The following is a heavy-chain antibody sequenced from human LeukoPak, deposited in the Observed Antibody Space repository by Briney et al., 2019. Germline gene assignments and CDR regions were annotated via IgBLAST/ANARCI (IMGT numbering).Heavy chain of an antibody. CDR3: ARPVGRDYYDSSGYVLY. CDR2: ISAYNGNT. D-gene: IGHD3-22*01. Sequence: ASVKVSCKASGYTFTSYSINWVRQAPGQGLEWMGRISAYNGNTDYAQKFQGRVTVTTDTSTSTAYMELRSLRLDDTAVYYCARPVGRDYYDSSGYVLYWGQGTRVIDSS. J-gene: IGHJ4*02. CDR1: GYTFTSYS. V-gene: IGHV1-18*01.